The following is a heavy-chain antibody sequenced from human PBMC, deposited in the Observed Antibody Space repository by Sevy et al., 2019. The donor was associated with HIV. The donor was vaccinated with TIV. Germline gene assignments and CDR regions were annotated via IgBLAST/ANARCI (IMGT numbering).Heavy chain of an antibody. Sequence: GGSLRLSCAVSGFTFEDYDLHWVRHAPGQGLEWVGGVNRNGSSPDYADSVKGRVTISRDDATNSPYLQMDTLRTEDTALYYCARTRMTDAAPYFDFWGQGTLVTVSS. J-gene: IGHJ4*02. D-gene: IGHD2-15*01. CDR2: VNRNGSSP. V-gene: IGHV3-9*01. CDR3: ARTRMTDAAPYFDF. CDR1: GFTFEDYD.